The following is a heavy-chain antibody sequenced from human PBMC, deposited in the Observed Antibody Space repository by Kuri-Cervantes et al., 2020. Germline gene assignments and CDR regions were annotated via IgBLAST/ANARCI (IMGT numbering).Heavy chain of an antibody. J-gene: IGHJ3*02. CDR2: ISGSGGST. Sequence: GESLKISCAASGFTFSSYAMSWVRQAPGKGLEWVSAISGSGGSTYYADSVKGRFTISRDNSKSTLYLQMNSLRAEDTAVYYCAVYDSSAQGNAFDIWGQGTMVTVSS. V-gene: IGHV3-23*01. D-gene: IGHD3-22*01. CDR3: AVYDSSAQGNAFDI. CDR1: GFTFSSYA.